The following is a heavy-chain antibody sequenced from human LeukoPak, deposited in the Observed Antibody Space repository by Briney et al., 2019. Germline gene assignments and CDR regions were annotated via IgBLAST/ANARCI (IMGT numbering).Heavy chain of an antibody. CDR1: GFTFSDYY. Sequence: GGSLRLSCAASGFTFSDYYMSWIRQAPGKGLEWVSYISSSGSTIYHADSVKGRFTTSRDSAKNSLYLQMNSLRAEDTAVYYCARAASSSWTDFASWGQGTLVTVSS. J-gene: IGHJ4*02. CDR3: ARAASSSWTDFAS. CDR2: ISSSGSTI. V-gene: IGHV3-11*01. D-gene: IGHD6-13*01.